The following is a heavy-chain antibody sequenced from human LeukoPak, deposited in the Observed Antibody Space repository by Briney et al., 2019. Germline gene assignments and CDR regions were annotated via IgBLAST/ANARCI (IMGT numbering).Heavy chain of an antibody. CDR3: ARGEQWLVSPFDY. CDR1: GFTFSSYS. CDR2: ISSSSSTI. Sequence: GGSLRLSCAASGFTFSSYSMNWVRQAPGKGLEWVSYISSSSSTIYYADSVKGRFTISRDNAKNSLYLQMNSLRAEDTAVYYCARGEQWLVSPFDYWGQGTLVTVSS. V-gene: IGHV3-48*01. J-gene: IGHJ4*02. D-gene: IGHD6-19*01.